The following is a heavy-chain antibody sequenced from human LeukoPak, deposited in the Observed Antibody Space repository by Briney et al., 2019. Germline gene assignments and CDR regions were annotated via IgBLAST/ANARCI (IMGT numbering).Heavy chain of an antibody. Sequence: GGGLRLSCAAPRFTLRSYWMHWGRQVPGEGVVWVSRINSDGSSATYADSVKGRFTISRDNAKNTLYLQMNSLRAEDTAVYYCASWSSLGSGYYIDYWGQGTLVTVSS. CDR3: ASWSSLGSGYYIDY. CDR1: RFTLRSYW. V-gene: IGHV3-74*01. D-gene: IGHD3-22*01. J-gene: IGHJ4*02. CDR2: INSDGSSA.